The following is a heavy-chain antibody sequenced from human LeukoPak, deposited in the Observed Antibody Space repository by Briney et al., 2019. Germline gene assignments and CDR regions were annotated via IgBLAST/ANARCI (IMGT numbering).Heavy chain of an antibody. CDR3: AGGNGYSYEF. Sequence: SEALSLTCTVSGCSISSYYWSWIRQPPGKGLEWIGYIYYSGSTNYNPSLKSRVTISVDTSKNQFSLKLSSVTAADTAVYYCAGGNGYSYEFWGQGTLVTVSS. D-gene: IGHD5-18*01. J-gene: IGHJ4*02. CDR2: IYYSGST. V-gene: IGHV4-59*01. CDR1: GCSISSYY.